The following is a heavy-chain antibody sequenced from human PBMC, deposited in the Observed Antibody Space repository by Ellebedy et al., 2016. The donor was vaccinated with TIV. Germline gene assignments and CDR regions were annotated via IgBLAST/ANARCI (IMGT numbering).Heavy chain of an antibody. CDR1: AGSLGQNY. CDR3: ARGGWWELTLDY. Sequence: MPSETLSLTCTVSAGSLGQNYWSWIRQPPGKGREWVGHISTGRTNANPSLKSHVTLSLDTAKNQVSLNLASVTAADTAVYYCARGGWWELTLDYWGRGTLVTVSS. CDR2: ISTGRT. D-gene: IGHD4-23*01. J-gene: IGHJ4*02. V-gene: IGHV4-4*08.